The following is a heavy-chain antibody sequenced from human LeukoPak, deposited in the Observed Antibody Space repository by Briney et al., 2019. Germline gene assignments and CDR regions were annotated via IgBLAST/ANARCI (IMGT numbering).Heavy chain of an antibody. J-gene: IGHJ6*03. V-gene: IGHV4-39*01. CDR1: GGSISSSSYY. D-gene: IGHD5-18*01. Sequence: SETLSLTCTVSGGSISSSSYYWGWIRQPPGKGLEWIGSIYYSGSTYYIPSLKSRVTISVDTSKNQFSLKLSSVTAADTAVYYCARTAGYSYGYYYYYYYMDVWGKGTTVTVSS. CDR2: IYYSGST. CDR3: ARTAGYSYGYYYYYYYMDV.